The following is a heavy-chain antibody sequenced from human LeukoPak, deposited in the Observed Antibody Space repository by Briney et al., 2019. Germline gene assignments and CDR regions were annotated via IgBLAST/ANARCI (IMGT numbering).Heavy chain of an antibody. J-gene: IGHJ4*02. CDR2: ISYDGSGK. V-gene: IGHV3-30*04. CDR1: GFTFSSYA. Sequence: GRSLRLSCAASGFTFSSYAMHWVRQAPGKGLEWVAVISYDGSGKFYADSVKGRFTISRDNSKNTLYLQMNSLRTEDTAVYYCARVETRQREAPDYWGQGTLVTVSS. D-gene: IGHD6-6*01. CDR3: ARVETRQREAPDY.